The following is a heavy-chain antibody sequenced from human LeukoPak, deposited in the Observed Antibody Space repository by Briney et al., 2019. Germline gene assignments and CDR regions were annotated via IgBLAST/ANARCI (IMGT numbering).Heavy chain of an antibody. CDR3: ARDSRSYDSSGYYFFDF. CDR1: GASIRSYY. CDR2: INYSGST. Sequence: SETLSLTCTVSGASIRSYYWNWLRQPPRKGLEWLGYINYSGSTNSNPSPKSRSTISMDTSKYHFFLKLSSVTAADTAVYFCARDSRSYDSSGYYFFDFWGQGSLVTVSS. D-gene: IGHD3-22*01. V-gene: IGHV4-59*01. J-gene: IGHJ4*02.